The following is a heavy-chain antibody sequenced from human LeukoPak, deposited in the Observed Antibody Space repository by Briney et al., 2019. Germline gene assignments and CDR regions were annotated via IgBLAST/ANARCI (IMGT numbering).Heavy chain of an antibody. CDR1: GGSFSGYY. V-gene: IGHV4-34*01. Sequence: SETLSLTCAVYGGSFSGYYWSWIRQPPGKGLEWIGEINHSGSTNYNPSLKSRVTISVDTSKSQFSLKLSSVTAADTAVYYCASRYDYVWGSYRYGFDYWGQGTLVTVSS. D-gene: IGHD3-16*02. J-gene: IGHJ4*02. CDR2: INHSGST. CDR3: ASRYDYVWGSYRYGFDY.